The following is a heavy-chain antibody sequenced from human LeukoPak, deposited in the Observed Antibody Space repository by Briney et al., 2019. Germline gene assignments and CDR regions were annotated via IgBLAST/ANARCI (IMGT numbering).Heavy chain of an antibody. J-gene: IGHJ4*02. CDR2: ISTSSSYI. V-gene: IGHV3-21*01. CDR3: ARDIVYYDSSGYEEFDY. D-gene: IGHD3-22*01. CDR1: GFTFSSYS. Sequence: PGGSLRLSCAASGFTFSSYSMNWVRQAPGKGLEWVSSISTSSSYINYADSVKGRFTISRDNAKKSLYLQMNSLRAEDTAVYYCARDIVYYDSSGYEEFDYWGQGTLVTVSS.